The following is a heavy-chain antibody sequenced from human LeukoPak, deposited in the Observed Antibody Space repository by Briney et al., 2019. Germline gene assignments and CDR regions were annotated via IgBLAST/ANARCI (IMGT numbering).Heavy chain of an antibody. CDR3: AKDLRKSGNYRYFDL. Sequence: GGSLRLSCAASEFTFSKSPMSWVRQAPGTGLEWVSSTSESGDRTYYADSVKGRFTISRDNSKNTLYLQMNSLRTEDTAVYYCAKDLRKSGNYRYFDLWGQGALVTVSS. J-gene: IGHJ4*02. CDR2: TSESGDRT. CDR1: EFTFSKSP. V-gene: IGHV3-23*01. D-gene: IGHD3-10*01.